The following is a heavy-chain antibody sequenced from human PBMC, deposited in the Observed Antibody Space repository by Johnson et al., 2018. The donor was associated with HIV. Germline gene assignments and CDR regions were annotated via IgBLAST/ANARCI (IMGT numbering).Heavy chain of an antibody. Sequence: QEKLVESVGGLVKPGGSLRLSCAASGFTFSNAWITWVRQAPGKGLEWVAVISYDGSNKYYADSVKGRFTISRDNSKNTLYLQMNSLRAEDTAVYYCAKDLQQPQRGEHALAQDAFDIWGQGTMVTVSS. CDR1: GFTFSNAW. V-gene: IGHV3-30*18. CDR3: AKDLQQPQRGEHALAQDAFDI. D-gene: IGHD6-13*01. J-gene: IGHJ3*02. CDR2: ISYDGSNK.